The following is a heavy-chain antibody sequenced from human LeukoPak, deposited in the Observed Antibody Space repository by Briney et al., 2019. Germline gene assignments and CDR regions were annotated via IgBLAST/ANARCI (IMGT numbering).Heavy chain of an antibody. J-gene: IGHJ4*02. CDR1: GYTFNTYG. D-gene: IGHD6-25*01. CDR2: ISTYNGDV. V-gene: IGHV1-18*01. Sequence: GASVEVSRKASGYTFNTYGISWVRQAPGQGLEWMGWISTYNGDVIYVQNLQGRVTMTTDTSTSTAYMELMSLRSDDTAVYYCLRDAQRPRLTPDYWGQGTLVTVSS. CDR3: LRDAQRPRLTPDY.